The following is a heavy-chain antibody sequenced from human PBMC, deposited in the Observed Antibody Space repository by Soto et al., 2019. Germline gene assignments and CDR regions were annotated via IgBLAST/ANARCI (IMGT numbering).Heavy chain of an antibody. CDR3: AKDYRSGWCLDY. J-gene: IGHJ4*02. CDR1: GFPFSAEA. CDR2: ISYDGNNK. D-gene: IGHD6-13*01. V-gene: IGHV3-30-3*01. Sequence: QVQLVESGGGVVQPGNSLRLSCAGSGFPFSAEAMHWVRQAPGKGLEWVAAISYDGNNKNHADSVKGRFTVSRDNSKNTLSLQIYSLGREDTAVYYCAKDYRSGWCLDYWGQGSLVTVSS.